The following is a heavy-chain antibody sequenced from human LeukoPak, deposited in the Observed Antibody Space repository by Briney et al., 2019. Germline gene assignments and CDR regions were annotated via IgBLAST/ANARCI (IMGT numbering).Heavy chain of an antibody. J-gene: IGHJ3*02. CDR1: GYSISSGYY. CDR3: ARADPGYSSGWYSTNDAFDI. D-gene: IGHD6-19*01. Sequence: SETLSLTCTVSGYSISSGYYWGWIRQPPGKGLEWIGSIYHSGGTYYNPSLKSRVTISVDTSKNQFSLKLSSVTAADTAVYYCARADPGYSSGWYSTNDAFDIWGQGTMVTVSS. CDR2: IYHSGGT. V-gene: IGHV4-38-2*02.